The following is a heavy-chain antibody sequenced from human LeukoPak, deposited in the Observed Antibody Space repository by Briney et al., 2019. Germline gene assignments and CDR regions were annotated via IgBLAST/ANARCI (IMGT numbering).Heavy chain of an antibody. CDR2: IYHSGST. D-gene: IGHD4-17*01. CDR1: GYSIGSGYY. V-gene: IGHV4-38-2*01. CDR3: ATIYGDYYFDY. J-gene: IGHJ4*02. Sequence: SETLSLTCAVSGYSIGSGYYWGWIRQPPGKALEWIGSIYHSGSTYYNPSLKSRVTISVDTSKNQFSLKLSSVTAADTAVYYCATIYGDYYFDYWGQGTLVTVSS.